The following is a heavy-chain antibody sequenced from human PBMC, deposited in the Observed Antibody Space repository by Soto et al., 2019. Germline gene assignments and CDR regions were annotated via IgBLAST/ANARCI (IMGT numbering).Heavy chain of an antibody. CDR3: ASSYGSGYRAFDY. D-gene: IGHD3-10*01. Sequence: QVQLVQSGAEVKRPGSSVKVSCKASGDTFTFYSINWVRQAPGLGLEWMGRINPILSMSNYAQRFQGRVTMTADKSTRTADMELSRLRSEDTAIYYCASSYGSGYRAFDYWGQGALVTVSS. V-gene: IGHV1-69*02. CDR2: INPILSMS. CDR1: GDTFTFYS. J-gene: IGHJ4*02.